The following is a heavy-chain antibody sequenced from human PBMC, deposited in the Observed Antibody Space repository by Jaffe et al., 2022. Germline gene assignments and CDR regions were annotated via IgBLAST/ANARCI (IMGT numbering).Heavy chain of an antibody. D-gene: IGHD3-10*01. CDR2: IRYDGSNK. V-gene: IGHV3-30*02. Sequence: QVQLVESGGGVVQPGGSLRLSCAASGFTFSSYGMHWVRQAPGKGLEWVAFIRYDGSNKYYADSVKGRFTISRDNSKNTLYLQMNSLRAEDTAVYYCAKERISWFGELWASHDAFDIWGQGTMVTVSS. CDR1: GFTFSSYG. CDR3: AKERISWFGELWASHDAFDI. J-gene: IGHJ3*02.